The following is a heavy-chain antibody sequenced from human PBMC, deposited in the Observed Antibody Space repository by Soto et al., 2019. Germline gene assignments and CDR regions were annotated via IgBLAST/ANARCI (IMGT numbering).Heavy chain of an antibody. J-gene: IGHJ6*02. CDR2: IYYSGST. Sequence: QVQLQESGPGLVKPSQTLSLTYTVSGGSISSGGYYWSWIRQHPGKGLEWIGYIYYSGSTYYNPSLKSRVTISVDTSKNQFSLKLSSVTAADTAVYYCARDWKYCSSTSCSLPMGMDVWGQGTTVTVSS. D-gene: IGHD2-2*01. V-gene: IGHV4-31*03. CDR3: ARDWKYCSSTSCSLPMGMDV. CDR1: GGSISSGGYY.